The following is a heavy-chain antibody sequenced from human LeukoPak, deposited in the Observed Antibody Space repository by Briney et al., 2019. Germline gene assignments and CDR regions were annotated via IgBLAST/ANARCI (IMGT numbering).Heavy chain of an antibody. D-gene: IGHD2-15*01. Sequence: GGSLRLSCAASGFTLSGNAMSWVRQAPGGGLEWVSGVGGDDRTHYADSVRGRFTISRDNSMNTVSLAMDRLRVEDTAVYYCAKDLSWWAAADHWGQGALVTVAS. V-gene: IGHV3-23*01. CDR1: GFTLSGNA. J-gene: IGHJ1*01. CDR3: AKDLSWWAAADH. CDR2: VGGDDRT.